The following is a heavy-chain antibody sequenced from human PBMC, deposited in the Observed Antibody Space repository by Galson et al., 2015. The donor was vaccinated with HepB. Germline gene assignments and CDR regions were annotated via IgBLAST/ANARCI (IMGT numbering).Heavy chain of an antibody. CDR2: ISAYNGNT. CDR1: GYTFTSYG. D-gene: IGHD3-3*01. Sequence: SVKVSCKASGYTFTSYGIRWVRQAPGQGLEWMGWISAYNGNTNYAQKLQGRVTMTTDTSTSTAYMELRSLRSDDTAVYYCARDKLYGYYDFWSGYGRGDYWGQGTLVTVSS. V-gene: IGHV1-18*04. J-gene: IGHJ4*02. CDR3: ARDKLYGYYDFWSGYGRGDY.